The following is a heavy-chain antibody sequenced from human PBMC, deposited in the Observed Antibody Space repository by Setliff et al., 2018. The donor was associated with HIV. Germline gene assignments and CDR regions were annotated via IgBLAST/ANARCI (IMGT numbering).Heavy chain of an antibody. D-gene: IGHD3-3*01. CDR1: GGSFSGYY. J-gene: IGHJ6*04. CDR2: INHSGST. CDR3: ARDRVDFWSDMDV. V-gene: IGHV4-34*01. Sequence: SETLSLTCAVYGGSFSGYYWSWIRQPPGKGLEWIGEINHSGSTNYNPSLKSRVTISVDTSKNQFSLKLSSVTAADAAVYYCARDRVDFWSDMDVWGKGTTVTVSS.